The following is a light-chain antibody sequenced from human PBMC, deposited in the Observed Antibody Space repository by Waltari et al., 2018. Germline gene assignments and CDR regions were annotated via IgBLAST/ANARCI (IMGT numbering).Light chain of an antibody. J-gene: IGLJ1*01. Sequence: QSALTQPASVSGSPGQSITISCTGTSGDVGGYNYVSWYQQHPGKAPKLMIYDVSNRPSGVSNRFSGSKSANTASLTISGLQAEDEADYYCNSYTSSRTRVFGTGTRVTVL. CDR3: NSYTSSRTRV. V-gene: IGLV2-14*03. CDR1: SGDVGGYNY. CDR2: DVS.